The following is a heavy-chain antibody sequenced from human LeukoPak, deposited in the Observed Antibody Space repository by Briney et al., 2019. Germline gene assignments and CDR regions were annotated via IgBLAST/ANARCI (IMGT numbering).Heavy chain of an antibody. CDR2: IYPGDSDI. CDR3: ARKGGRYCSGGSCSYFDY. CDR1: GYSFPTYW. Sequence: GESLQISCEASGYSFPTYWIGWVRQMPGKGLEWTGIIYPGDSDIRYGPSFQGQVTISADKSISTAYLQWSSLKASDTAMYYCARKGGRYCSGGSCSYFDYWGQGSLVTVSS. D-gene: IGHD2-15*01. V-gene: IGHV5-51*01. J-gene: IGHJ4*02.